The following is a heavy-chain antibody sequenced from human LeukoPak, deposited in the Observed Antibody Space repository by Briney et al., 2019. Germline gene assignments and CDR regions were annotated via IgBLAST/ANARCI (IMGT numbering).Heavy chain of an antibody. D-gene: IGHD6-13*01. J-gene: IGHJ4*02. CDR1: GYTFTGYY. Sequence: GASVKVSCKASGYTFTGYYMHWVRRAPGQGLEWMGWINPNSGGTNYAQKFQGRVTMTRDTSISTAYMELSRLRSDDTAVYYCARPTYSSSWYFVDCWGQGTLVTVSS. CDR2: INPNSGGT. V-gene: IGHV1-2*02. CDR3: ARPTYSSSWYFVDC.